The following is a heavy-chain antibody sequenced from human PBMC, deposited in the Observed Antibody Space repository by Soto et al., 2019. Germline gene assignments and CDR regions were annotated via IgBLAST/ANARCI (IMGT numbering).Heavy chain of an antibody. CDR3: AREGSYHYFDY. D-gene: IGHD1-26*01. CDR1: DGCVSRGGYY. CDR2: IYYNGRT. J-gene: IGHJ4*02. V-gene: IGHV4-31*03. Sequence: QVQLQESGPGLVKPSQTLSLACTVSDGCVSRGGYYWSWIRQSPGKNLEWIGNIYYNGRTSYNPSLKSRLTISLETSKRQFSLRLASGRAADTAVYHCAREGSYHYFDYWGQGALVTVSS.